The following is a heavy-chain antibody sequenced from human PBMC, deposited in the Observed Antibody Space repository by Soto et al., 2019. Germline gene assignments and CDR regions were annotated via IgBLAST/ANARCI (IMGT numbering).Heavy chain of an antibody. CDR2: INPSGGHT. D-gene: IGHD2-21*02. J-gene: IGHJ4*02. CDR3: ARGGHVVVVTAAFDY. Sequence: QVQLMQSGAEVKKPGASVKVSCKASGNTFTNYYIHWVRQAPGQGLEWMGTINPSGGHTTYAQKFLGRLTXTXAXSXXTLYMELTSLRAEDTAVYYCARGGHVVVVTAAFDYWGQGTLVTVSS. V-gene: IGHV1-46*01. CDR1: GNTFTNYY.